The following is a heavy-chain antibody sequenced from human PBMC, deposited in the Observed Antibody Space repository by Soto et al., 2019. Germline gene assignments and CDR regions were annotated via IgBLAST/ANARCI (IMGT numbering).Heavy chain of an antibody. CDR1: GGSVSSGSYY. D-gene: IGHD6-13*01. Sequence: KTSETLSLTCTVSGGSVSSGSYYWSWIRQPPGKGLEWIGYIYYSGSTNYNPSLKSRVTISVDTSKNQFSLKLSSVTAADTAVYYCARSDSSSWYQFDYWGQGTLVTVSS. CDR3: ARSDSSSWYQFDY. V-gene: IGHV4-61*01. J-gene: IGHJ4*02. CDR2: IYYSGST.